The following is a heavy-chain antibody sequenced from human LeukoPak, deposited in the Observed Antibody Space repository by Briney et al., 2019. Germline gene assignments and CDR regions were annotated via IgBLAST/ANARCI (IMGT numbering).Heavy chain of an antibody. CDR3: ARLVRARITMVWYFDY. V-gene: IGHV4-39*01. CDR2: IYYSGST. D-gene: IGHD3-10*01. CDR1: GGSFSSSSYY. J-gene: IGHJ4*02. Sequence: SETLSLTCTVSGGSFSSSSYYWGWIRQPPGKGLEWIGSIYYSGSTYYNPSLKSRVTISVDTSKNQFSLKLSSVTAADTAVYYCARLVRARITMVWYFDYWGQGTLVTVSS.